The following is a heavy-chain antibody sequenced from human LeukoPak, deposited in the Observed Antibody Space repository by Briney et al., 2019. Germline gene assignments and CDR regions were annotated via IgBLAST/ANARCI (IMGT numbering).Heavy chain of an antibody. CDR3: AKDRIRAPDYYYYYGMDV. CDR1: GFTFSSYG. J-gene: IGHJ6*02. Sequence: GGSLRLSCAASGFTFSSYGMHWVRQAPGKGLEWVAVISHDGSNKYYADSVKGRFTISRDNSKNTLYLQMNSLRAEDTAVYYCAKDRIRAPDYYYYYGMDVWGQGTTVTVSS. V-gene: IGHV3-30*18. CDR2: ISHDGSNK.